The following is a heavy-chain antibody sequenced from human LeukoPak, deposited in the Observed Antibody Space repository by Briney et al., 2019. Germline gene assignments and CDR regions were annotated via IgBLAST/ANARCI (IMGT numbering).Heavy chain of an antibody. D-gene: IGHD3-22*01. CDR1: GGSINSSSYY. J-gene: IGHJ4*02. CDR3: ATTSYYYDSPDY. Sequence: SETLSLTCPVSGGSINSSSYYWGWIRQPPGKGLEWIGSIYYSWDTYYNPSLKSRVTISVDTSKNQFSLKLSSVTAADTAVYYCATTSYYYDSPDYWGQGTLVTVSS. CDR2: IYYSWDT. V-gene: IGHV4-39*01.